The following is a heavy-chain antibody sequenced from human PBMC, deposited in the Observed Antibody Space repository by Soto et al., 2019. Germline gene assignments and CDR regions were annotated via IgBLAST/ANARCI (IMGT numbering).Heavy chain of an antibody. CDR1: GGSISSSSYY. CDR2: IYYSGST. CDR3: ARRSKTYGDFDY. V-gene: IGHV4-39*01. D-gene: IGHD4-17*01. Sequence: SETLSLTCTVSGGSISSSSYYWGWIRQPPGKGLEWIGSIYYSGSTYYNPSLKSRVTISVDTSKNQFSLKLSSVTAADTAVYYCARRSKTYGDFDYWGQGTLVTVSS. J-gene: IGHJ4*02.